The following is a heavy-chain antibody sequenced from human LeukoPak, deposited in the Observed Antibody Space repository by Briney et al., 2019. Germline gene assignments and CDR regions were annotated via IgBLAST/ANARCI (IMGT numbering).Heavy chain of an antibody. D-gene: IGHD6-13*01. V-gene: IGHV4-4*07. CDR2: IYTSGST. Sequence: PSETLSLTCTVSGGSISSYYWSWIRQPAEKGLEWIGRIYTSGSTNYNPSLKSRVTMSVDTSKNQFSLKLSSVTAADTAVYYCARGTDSSSRNWFDPWGQGTLVTVSS. J-gene: IGHJ5*02. CDR3: ARGTDSSSRNWFDP. CDR1: GGSISSYY.